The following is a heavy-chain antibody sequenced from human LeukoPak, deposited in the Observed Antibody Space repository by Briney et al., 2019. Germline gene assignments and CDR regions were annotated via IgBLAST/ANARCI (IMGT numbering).Heavy chain of an antibody. CDR1: GFTFSDYY. CDR3: ARDSSGWYHWFDP. Sequence: GGSLRLSCAASGFTFSDYYMNWIRRAPGKGLEWVSYISSSGSTIYYADSVKGRFTISRDNARNSLYLQMNSLRAEDTAVYYCARDSSGWYHWFDPWGQGTLVTVSS. V-gene: IGHV3-11*04. D-gene: IGHD6-19*01. CDR2: ISSSGSTI. J-gene: IGHJ5*02.